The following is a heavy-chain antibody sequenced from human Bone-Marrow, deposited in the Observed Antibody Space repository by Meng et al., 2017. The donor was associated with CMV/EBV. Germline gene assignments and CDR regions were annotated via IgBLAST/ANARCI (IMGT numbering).Heavy chain of an antibody. J-gene: IGHJ1*01. Sequence: ASVKVSCKASGYTFTSYGISWVRQAPGQGLEWMGWISAYNGNTNYAQKLQGRVTMTTDTSTSTAYMELRSLRSDDTAVYYCARSPAVAGTFPLAEYFQHWGQGTLVTVPS. CDR3: ARSPAVAGTFPLAEYFQH. D-gene: IGHD6-19*01. CDR2: ISAYNGNT. V-gene: IGHV1-18*01. CDR1: GYTFTSYG.